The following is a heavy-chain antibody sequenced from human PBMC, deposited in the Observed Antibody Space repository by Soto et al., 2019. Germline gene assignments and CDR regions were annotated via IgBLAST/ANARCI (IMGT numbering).Heavy chain of an antibody. J-gene: IGHJ4*02. D-gene: IGHD1-1*01. CDR1: GFIFSDFG. Sequence: EVRLVESGGGLVQPGGSVRLSCLASGFIFSDFGMNWVRQAPGKGLEWVSYIRSDSSVIYYADSVRGRFTISRDNAKRSLYLQMNSLRAEDTAVYYCARGLDVTATNWGQGTLVTVSS. CDR3: ARGLDVTATN. V-gene: IGHV3-48*01. CDR2: IRSDSSVI.